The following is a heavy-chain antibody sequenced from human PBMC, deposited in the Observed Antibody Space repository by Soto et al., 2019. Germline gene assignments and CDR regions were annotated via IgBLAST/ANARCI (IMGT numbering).Heavy chain of an antibody. D-gene: IGHD2-2*02. Sequence: PGGSLRLSCVTSGFTFSSYGINWVRQAPWQGLEWVANIRQDGVEKYYGDSMKGRFTVSRDNAENSLYLQLSSLSAEDTALYFCVRGCARPACHLYFDSWGQGALVTVSS. CDR1: GFTFSSYG. CDR2: IRQDGVEK. V-gene: IGHV3-7*03. CDR3: VRGCARPACHLYFDS. J-gene: IGHJ4*02.